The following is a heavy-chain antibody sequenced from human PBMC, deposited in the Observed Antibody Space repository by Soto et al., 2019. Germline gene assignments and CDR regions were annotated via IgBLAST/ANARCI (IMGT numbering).Heavy chain of an antibody. J-gene: IGHJ6*02. CDR1: GFTFSGYD. CDR3: ARGLRVSSSWYRWYYYYGMDV. V-gene: IGHV3-13*01. CDR2: IGTAGDT. Sequence: GGSLRLSCAASGFTFSGYDMHWVRQATGKGLEWVSAIGTAGDTYYPGSVKGRFTISRENAKNSLYLQMNSLRAGDTAVYYCARGLRVSSSWYRWYYYYGMDVWGQGTTVTVSS. D-gene: IGHD6-13*01.